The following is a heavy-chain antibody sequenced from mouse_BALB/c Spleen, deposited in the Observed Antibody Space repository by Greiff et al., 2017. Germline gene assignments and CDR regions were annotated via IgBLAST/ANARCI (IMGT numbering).Heavy chain of an antibody. Sequence: EVMLVESGPGLVKPSQTVSLTCTVTGISITTGNYRWSWIRQFPGNKLEWIGYIYYSGTITYNPSLTSRTTITRDTSKNQFFLEMNSLTAEDTATYYCAREMITVYYYAMDYWGQGTSVTVSS. J-gene: IGHJ4*01. D-gene: IGHD2-4*01. CDR1: GISITTGNYR. V-gene: IGHV3-5*02. CDR3: AREMITVYYYAMDY. CDR2: IYYSGTI.